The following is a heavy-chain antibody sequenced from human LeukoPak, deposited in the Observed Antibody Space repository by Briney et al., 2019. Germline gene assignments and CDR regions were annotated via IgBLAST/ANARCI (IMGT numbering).Heavy chain of an antibody. CDR1: GGSISSGGYC. D-gene: IGHD3-10*01. J-gene: IGHJ3*01. CDR2: FYTSGSP. CDR3: ARDVNGFNYGSAFDV. Sequence: SETLSLTCTVSGGSISSGGYCWSWIRQPAGKGLEWIGRFYTSGSPNYNPSLKSRVTISVDTSKNQFSLKLTSVTAADTAVYYCARDVNGFNYGSAFDVWGQGTMVTVSS. V-gene: IGHV4-61*02.